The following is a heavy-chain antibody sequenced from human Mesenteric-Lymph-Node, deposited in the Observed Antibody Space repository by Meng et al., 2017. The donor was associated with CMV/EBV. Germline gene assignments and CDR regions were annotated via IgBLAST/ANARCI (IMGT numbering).Heavy chain of an antibody. CDR2: IYYDGST. Sequence: GSLRLSCTVSGDSVCSRTYYWTWLRQSPGRGLEWIGYIYYDGSTKYSSSLKGRVSISQDTSRNRFSLKLNSVTAADTAVYFCARDPVEDVVAIPGRPNFSRYYGLNVWGQGTTVTVSS. V-gene: IGHV4-61*03. D-gene: IGHD2-21*01. CDR3: ARDPVEDVVAIPGRPNFSRYYGLNV. CDR1: GDSVCSRTYY. J-gene: IGHJ6*02.